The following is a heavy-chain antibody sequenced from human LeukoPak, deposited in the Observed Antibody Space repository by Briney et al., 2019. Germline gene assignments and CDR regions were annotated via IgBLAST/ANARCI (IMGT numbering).Heavy chain of an antibody. CDR3: ARAGYGSDWSSDYYYGMDV. V-gene: IGHV1-69*13. CDR2: IIPIFGTA. D-gene: IGHD6-19*01. Sequence: SVKVSCKASGGTFSSYAISWVRQAPGQGLEWMGGIIPIFGTANYAQKFQGRVTITADESTSTAYMELSSLRSEDTAVYYCARAGYGSDWSSDYYYGMDVWGQGTTVTVSS. J-gene: IGHJ6*02. CDR1: GGTFSSYA.